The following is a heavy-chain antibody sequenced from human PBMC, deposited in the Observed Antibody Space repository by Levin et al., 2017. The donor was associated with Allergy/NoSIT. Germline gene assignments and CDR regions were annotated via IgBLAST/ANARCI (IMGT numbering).Heavy chain of an antibody. V-gene: IGHV4-34*01. CDR1: GGSFSGYY. CDR2: INHSGTT. D-gene: IGHD2-2*01. CDR3: ARLGGLPASFDL. Sequence: SETLSLTCAVYGGSFSGYYWSWIRQPPGKGLEWIGEINHSGTTNYNPSLKSRVTISLDTSKSQFSLKLSSVTDTDTAVYYCARLGGLPASFDLWGRGTLVTVSS. J-gene: IGHJ2*01.